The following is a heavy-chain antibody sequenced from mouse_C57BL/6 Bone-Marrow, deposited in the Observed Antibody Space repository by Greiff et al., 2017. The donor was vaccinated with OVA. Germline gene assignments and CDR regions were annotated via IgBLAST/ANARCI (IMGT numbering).Heavy chain of an antibody. J-gene: IGHJ2*01. CDR2: IFPGSGST. CDR3: AREGDYYGSSNFDY. D-gene: IGHD1-1*01. V-gene: IGHV1-75*01. Sequence: QVQLQQSGPELVKPGASVKISCKASGYTFTDYYINWVKQRPGQGLEWIGWIFPGSGSTYYNEKFKGKATLTVDKSSSTAYMLLSSLTSEDSAVYFGAREGDYYGSSNFDYWGQGTTLTVSS. CDR1: GYTFTDYY.